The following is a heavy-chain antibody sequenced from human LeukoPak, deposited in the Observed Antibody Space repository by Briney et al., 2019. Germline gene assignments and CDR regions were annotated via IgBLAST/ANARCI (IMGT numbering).Heavy chain of an antibody. CDR3: AKAVKGVVPWY. V-gene: IGHV3-23*01. J-gene: IGHJ4*02. CDR2: ISGSGGST. D-gene: IGHD3-22*01. CDR1: GLTLSSYA. Sequence: GGSLSLSCAASGLTLSSYAMSWVRQAPGRGGEWVSAISGSGGSTYYADSVKGRFTISRDYSKNTLYLQMNSLRAEDTAVYYCAKAVKGVVPWYWGQGTLVTVSS.